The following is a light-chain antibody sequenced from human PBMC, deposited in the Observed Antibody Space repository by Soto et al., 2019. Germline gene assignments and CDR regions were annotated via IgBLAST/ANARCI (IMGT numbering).Light chain of an antibody. CDR1: HSVSTW. V-gene: IGKV1-5*01. Sequence: DIQMTQSPSLVSAVVGDRVTITCLASHSVSTWLAWYQQRPGRAPQMLVHGASVLESGVSSRFSGRGSGRKFNLTISCLQSEDVSTYIGQHHNSYTPTCGPGTKAEI. CDR2: GAS. J-gene: IGKJ1*01. CDR3: QHHNSYTPT.